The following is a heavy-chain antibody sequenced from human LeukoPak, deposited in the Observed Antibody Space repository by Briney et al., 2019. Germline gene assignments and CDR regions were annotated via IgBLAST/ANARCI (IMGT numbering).Heavy chain of an antibody. V-gene: IGHV3-23*01. CDR2: IRDDGGKT. D-gene: IGHD3-16*01. J-gene: IGHJ4*02. CDR1: GFTFRNYG. CDR3: AGRTYYFDY. Sequence: PGRSLRLSCVASGFTFRNYGMSWVRQAPGKGLEWVAAIRDDGGKTYYGDSVKGRFTFSRDHSKNTLYLQMSSLRAEDTAVYYCAGRTYYFDYWGQGALVTVSS.